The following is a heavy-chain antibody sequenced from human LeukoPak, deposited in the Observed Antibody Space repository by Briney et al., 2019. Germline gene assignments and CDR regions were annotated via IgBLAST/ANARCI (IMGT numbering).Heavy chain of an antibody. CDR1: GFTFSTYW. D-gene: IGHD6-13*01. J-gene: IGHJ5*02. CDR3: AREAAAGILAYFDP. V-gene: IGHV3-7*01. Sequence: PGGSLRLSCVGSGFTFSTYWMSWVRQAPGKGLEWVANIKQEGSEKYYVDSVKGRFTTSRDNAKNSLYLQRNSLRAEDTAVYYCAREAAAGILAYFDPWGQGTLVTVSS. CDR2: IKQEGSEK.